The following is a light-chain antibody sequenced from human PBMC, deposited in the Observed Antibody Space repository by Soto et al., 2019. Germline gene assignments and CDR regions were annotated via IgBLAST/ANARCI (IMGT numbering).Light chain of an antibody. CDR3: NSYSTRSTLYV. J-gene: IGLJ1*01. Sequence: QSVLTQPASVSGSPGQSITISCTGTSGDVGGYNYVSWYQHHPGKAPKLMIYSVSNRASGVSNRFSGSKSGNTASLTISGIQAEDEADYYCNSYSTRSTLYVFGPATKVTAL. CDR2: SVS. CDR1: SGDVGGYNY. V-gene: IGLV2-14*01.